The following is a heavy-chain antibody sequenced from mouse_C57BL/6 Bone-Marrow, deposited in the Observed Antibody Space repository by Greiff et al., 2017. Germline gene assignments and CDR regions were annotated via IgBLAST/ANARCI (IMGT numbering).Heavy chain of an antibody. Sequence: VQLKQSGPVLVKPGASVKISCKASGYSFTDYNMNWVKQSNGKSLEWIGVINPNYGTTSYNQKFKGKATLTVDQSSSTAYMQLNSLTSEDSAVYYCAREVSKGSYWYFDVWGTGTTVTVSS. J-gene: IGHJ1*03. V-gene: IGHV1-39*01. CDR1: GYSFTDYN. CDR2: INPNYGTT. CDR3: AREVSKGSYWYFDV. D-gene: IGHD2-5*01.